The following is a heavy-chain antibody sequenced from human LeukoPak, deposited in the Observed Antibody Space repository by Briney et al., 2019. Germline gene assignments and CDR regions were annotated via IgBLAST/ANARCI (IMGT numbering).Heavy chain of an antibody. J-gene: IGHJ4*02. Sequence: GASVKVSCKASGYTFTGYYMHWVRQAPGQGLEWMGWINPNSGGTNYAQKFQGRVTMTRDTSISTAYMELSRLRSDDTAVYYCARGYCSSTSCYHFDYWGQGTLVTVSS. CDR2: INPNSGGT. CDR3: ARGYCSSTSCYHFDY. CDR1: GYTFTGYY. D-gene: IGHD2-2*01. V-gene: IGHV1-2*02.